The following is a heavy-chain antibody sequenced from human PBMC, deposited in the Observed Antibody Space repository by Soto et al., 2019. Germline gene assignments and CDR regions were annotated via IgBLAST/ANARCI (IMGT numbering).Heavy chain of an antibody. J-gene: IGHJ6*02. V-gene: IGHV5-51*01. D-gene: IGHD3-22*01. CDR2: IYLGDPVT. CDR1: GYSFTTYW. Sequence: GESLKISCKGSGYSFTTYWIGWVRQMPGKGLEGRGIIYLGDPVTRYSPSFQGQVTISADKSISTAYLQWSSLKASDTAMYYCARQGITMIEGNYYYGMDVWGQGTTVTVSS. CDR3: ARQGITMIEGNYYYGMDV.